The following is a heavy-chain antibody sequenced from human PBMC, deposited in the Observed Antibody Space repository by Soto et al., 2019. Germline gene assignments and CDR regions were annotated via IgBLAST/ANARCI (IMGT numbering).Heavy chain of an antibody. CDR1: GYTFTGYY. J-gene: IGHJ5*02. CDR3: ARAIPYLWFGELSYTNWFDP. Sequence: ASVKVSCTASGYTFTGYYMHWVRQAPGQGHEWMGWINPNSGGTNYAQKFQGWVTMTRDTSISTAYMKLSRLRSDDTAVYYCARAIPYLWFGELSYTNWFDPWGQGTLVTVSS. D-gene: IGHD3-10*01. CDR2: INPNSGGT. V-gene: IGHV1-2*04.